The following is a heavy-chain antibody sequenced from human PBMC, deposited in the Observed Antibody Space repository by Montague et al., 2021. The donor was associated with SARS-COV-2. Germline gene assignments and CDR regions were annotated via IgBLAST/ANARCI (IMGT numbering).Heavy chain of an antibody. CDR1: GGSIISYY. Sequence: SETLSLTCTVHGGSIISYYWSWIRQYPGKRLEWIGYIYSTGSSNYNPSLESRVTMSIDMSKNQFSLNLTSVTAADTAVYYCARRGGWPYFDVWGKGTLVTVSS. CDR3: ARRGGWPYFDV. J-gene: IGHJ4*02. V-gene: IGHV4-59*08. CDR2: IYSTGSS. D-gene: IGHD6-19*01.